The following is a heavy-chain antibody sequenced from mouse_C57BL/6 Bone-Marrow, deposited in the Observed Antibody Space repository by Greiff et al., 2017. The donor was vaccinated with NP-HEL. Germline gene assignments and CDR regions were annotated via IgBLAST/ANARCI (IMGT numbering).Heavy chain of an antibody. Sequence: VQLQQPGAELVRPGSSVKLSCKASGYTFTSYWMDWVKQRPGQGLEWIGNIYPSDSETHYNQKFKDKATLTVDKSSSTASMQLSSLTSEDSAVYYGARGGDYEPFGPFDCWGQGTTLTVSS. CDR2: IYPSDSET. CDR1: GYTFTSYW. J-gene: IGHJ2*01. CDR3: ARGGDYEPFGPFDC. V-gene: IGHV1-61*01. D-gene: IGHD2-4*01.